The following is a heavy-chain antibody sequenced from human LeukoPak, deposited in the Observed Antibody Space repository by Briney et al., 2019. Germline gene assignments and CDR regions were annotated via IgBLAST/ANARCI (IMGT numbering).Heavy chain of an antibody. V-gene: IGHV3-48*03. J-gene: IGHJ4*02. CDR3: ARAWTGYSYGDY. CDR2: ISGSGSTI. CDR1: GFTFSSYE. Sequence: GGSLRLCCAASGFTFSSYEMNWVRQAPGKGLEWVSYISGSGSTIYYADSVKGRFTISRDNAKNSLYLQMNSLRAEDTAVYYCARAWTGYSYGDYWGQGTLVTVSS. D-gene: IGHD5-18*01.